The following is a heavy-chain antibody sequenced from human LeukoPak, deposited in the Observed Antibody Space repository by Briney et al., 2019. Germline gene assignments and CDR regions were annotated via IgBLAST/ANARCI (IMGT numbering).Heavy chain of an antibody. Sequence: GGSLRLSCAASGFTFSSYSMNWVRQAPGKGLEWVSVIYSGGSTYYADSVKGRFTISRDNSKNTLYLQMNSLRAEDTAVYYCARLGIVGAHDAFDIWGQGTMVTVSS. CDR1: GFTFSSYS. CDR3: ARLGIVGAHDAFDI. CDR2: IYSGGST. J-gene: IGHJ3*02. V-gene: IGHV3-53*01. D-gene: IGHD1-26*01.